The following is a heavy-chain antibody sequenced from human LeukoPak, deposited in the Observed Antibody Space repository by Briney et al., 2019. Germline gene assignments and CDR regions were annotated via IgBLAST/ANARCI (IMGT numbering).Heavy chain of an antibody. V-gene: IGHV3-7*01. Sequence: GGSLRLSCAASGFTFSTYWMSWVRQTPEKGLEWVANIKEDGSEKYYVDSVKGRFTISRDNAKNSLYLQMNSLRAEDWAVYYCAGGYCSGGNCYSFDYWGQGALVTVSS. D-gene: IGHD2-15*01. J-gene: IGHJ4*02. CDR2: IKEDGSEK. CDR3: AGGYCSGGNCYSFDY. CDR1: GFTFSTYW.